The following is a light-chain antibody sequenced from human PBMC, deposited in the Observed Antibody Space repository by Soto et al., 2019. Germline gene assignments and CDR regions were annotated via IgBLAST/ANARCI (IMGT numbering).Light chain of an antibody. V-gene: IGLV2-14*01. J-gene: IGLJ2*01. Sequence: QSALTQPASVSGSPGQSITLSCSGTSSDVGGYNYVSWYQQHPGKAPKLMIYEVSNRPSGVSNRFSGSKSGNTASLTISGLQADDEADYYCSSYTTTNTLGVFGGGTKLTVL. CDR2: EVS. CDR1: SSDVGGYNY. CDR3: SSYTTTNTLGV.